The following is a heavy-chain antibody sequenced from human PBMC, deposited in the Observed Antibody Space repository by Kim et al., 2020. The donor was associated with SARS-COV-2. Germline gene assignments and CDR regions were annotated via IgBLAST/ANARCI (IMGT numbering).Heavy chain of an antibody. J-gene: IGHJ4*02. Sequence: GGSLRLSCAASGFTFSSYAMHWVRQAPGKGLEWVAVISYDGSNKYYADSVKGRFTISRDNSKNTLYLQMNSLRAEDTAVYYCARDRGEWLVPADNPPDYWGQGTLVTVSS. CDR1: GFTFSSYA. D-gene: IGHD6-19*01. CDR2: ISYDGSNK. V-gene: IGHV3-30-3*01. CDR3: ARDRGEWLVPADNPPDY.